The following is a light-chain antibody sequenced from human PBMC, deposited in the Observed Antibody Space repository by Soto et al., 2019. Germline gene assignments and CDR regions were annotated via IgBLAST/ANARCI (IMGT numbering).Light chain of an antibody. J-gene: IGLJ2*01. CDR2: EVN. CDR3: SSYTSTTLV. V-gene: IGLV2-8*01. CDR1: STDVGEYNY. Sequence: QSALTQPPSASGSPGQSVTIPCAGTSTDVGEYNYVSWYQQHPGKVPKLIIFEVNKRPSGVPDRFSGSKSGDTASLTVSGLQAEDEADYYCSSYTSTTLVFGGGTKLTVL.